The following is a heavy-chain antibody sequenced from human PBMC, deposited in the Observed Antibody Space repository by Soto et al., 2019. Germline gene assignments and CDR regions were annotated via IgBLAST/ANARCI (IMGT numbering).Heavy chain of an antibody. CDR2: IIPILGIA. D-gene: IGHD3-16*01. CDR1: GGTFSSYT. CDR3: ARVAVWGYGMEV. V-gene: IGHV1-69*02. J-gene: IGHJ6*02. Sequence: QVQLVQSGAEVKKPGSSVKVSCKASGGTFSSYTISWVRQAPGQGLEWMGRIIPILGIANYAQKFQGRVTITADKATSTAYMERSSLRSEDTAVYYCARVAVWGYGMEVWGQGTTVTVSS.